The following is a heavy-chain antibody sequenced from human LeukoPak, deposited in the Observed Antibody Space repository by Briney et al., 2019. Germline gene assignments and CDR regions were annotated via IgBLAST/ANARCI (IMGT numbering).Heavy chain of an antibody. CDR1: GFTFSSYA. CDR2: ISYDGSSK. J-gene: IGHJ4*02. Sequence: QPGRSLRLSCAASGFTFSSYAMHWVRQAPGKGLEWVAVISYDGSSKYYADSVKGRFTISRDNSKNTLYLQMNSLRVEDTAVYYCAKVYHVFWSGYLDFWGQGTLVTVSS. CDR3: AKVYHVFWSGYLDF. D-gene: IGHD3-3*01. V-gene: IGHV3-30-3*01.